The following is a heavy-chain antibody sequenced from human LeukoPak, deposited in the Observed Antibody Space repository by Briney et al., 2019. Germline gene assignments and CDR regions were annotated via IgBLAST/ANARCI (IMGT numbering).Heavy chain of an antibody. CDR3: AKRIAVTGPYFDY. CDR2: VSTSGGST. Sequence: PGGSLRLSCAASGFTFTDYAITWVRQAPGKGLEWVSAVSTSGGSTYYADSVKGRFTISRDNSKNTLYLQMNSLRAEDTAVYYCAKRIAVTGPYFDYWGQGTLVTVSS. V-gene: IGHV3-23*01. CDR1: GFTFTDYA. D-gene: IGHD6-19*01. J-gene: IGHJ4*02.